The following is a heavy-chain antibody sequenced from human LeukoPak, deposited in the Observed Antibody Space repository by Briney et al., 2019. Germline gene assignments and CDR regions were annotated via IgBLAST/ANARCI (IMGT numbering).Heavy chain of an antibody. V-gene: IGHV4-31*03. D-gene: IGHD5-12*01. Sequence: SETLSLTCTVSGGSISSGGFYWSWIRQHPGKGLEWIAYIYYSGRTYYNPSLKSRLTISLDTSKNQFSLKLSSVTAADTAVYYCARGYDYGLFDYWGQGTLVTVSS. CDR1: GGSISSGGFY. CDR3: ARGYDYGLFDY. J-gene: IGHJ4*02. CDR2: IYYSGRT.